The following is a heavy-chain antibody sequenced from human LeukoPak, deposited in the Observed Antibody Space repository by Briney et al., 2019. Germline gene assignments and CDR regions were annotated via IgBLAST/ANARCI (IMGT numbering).Heavy chain of an antibody. Sequence: GGSLRLSCAASGFTFDDYGMSWVRQALGKGLEWVSGINWNGGGTGCADSVKGRFTISRHNAKNLMYLQMNSLTAEDTALYYCVRDRDPRNNYFDYWGQGILVTVSS. CDR3: VRDRDPRNNYFDY. J-gene: IGHJ4*02. V-gene: IGHV3-20*04. D-gene: IGHD2-21*02. CDR2: INWNGGGT. CDR1: GFTFDDYG.